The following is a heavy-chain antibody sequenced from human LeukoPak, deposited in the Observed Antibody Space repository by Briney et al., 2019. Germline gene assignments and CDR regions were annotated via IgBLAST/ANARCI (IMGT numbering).Heavy chain of an antibody. Sequence: GGSLRLSCAASGFTFDDYAMHWVRQAPGKGLEWVSGISWNSGSIGYADSVKGRFTISRDNAKNSLYLQMNSLRAEDTAVYYCARADVRHWAGYYGSGSYTFFDYWGQGTLVTVSS. D-gene: IGHD3-10*01. CDR3: ARADVRHWAGYYGSGSYTFFDY. V-gene: IGHV3-9*01. J-gene: IGHJ4*02. CDR2: ISWNSGSI. CDR1: GFTFDDYA.